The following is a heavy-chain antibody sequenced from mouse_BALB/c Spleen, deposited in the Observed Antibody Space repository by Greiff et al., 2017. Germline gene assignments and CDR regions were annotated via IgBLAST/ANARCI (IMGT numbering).Heavy chain of an antibody. V-gene: IGHV1-83*01. J-gene: IGHJ3*01. CDR2: IYLGRGST. D-gene: IGHD1-1*01. Sequence: VQLQQPGPELVKPGASVKMSCKASGYTFTDYVISWVRQRTGQGLEWIGVIYLGRGSTYYNEKFKGKATLTSDKYSNTAYMQLSSLTSEDSAVYFCARGDYYGSSWFAYWGQGTLVTVSA. CDR3: ARGDYYGSSWFAY. CDR1: GYTFTDYV.